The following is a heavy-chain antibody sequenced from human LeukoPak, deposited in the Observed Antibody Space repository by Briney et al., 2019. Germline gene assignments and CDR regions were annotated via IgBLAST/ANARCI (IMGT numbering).Heavy chain of an antibody. CDR1: GFTVSNNY. CDR3: ASGTGTTGEDDAFDI. D-gene: IGHD1-7*01. Sequence: GGSLRLSCAASGFTVSNNYMSWVRQAPGKGLEWVSVISDSGGGTYYADSVRGRFTISRDNSKNTLYLQMNSLRAEDTAVYYCASGTGTTGEDDAFDIWGQGTMVTVSS. CDR2: ISDSGGGT. J-gene: IGHJ3*02. V-gene: IGHV3-53*01.